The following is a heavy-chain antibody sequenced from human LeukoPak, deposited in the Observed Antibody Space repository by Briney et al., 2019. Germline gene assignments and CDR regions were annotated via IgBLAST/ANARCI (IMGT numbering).Heavy chain of an antibody. D-gene: IGHD3-22*01. J-gene: IGHJ4*02. Sequence: SETLSLTCTVSGASISSSYWGWVRQPAGKDLEWIGRIYPSGSTNYNPSLKSRVTISVDTSKNQFSLKLSSVTAADTAVYYCARGAYYYDSSGYFDYFDYWGQGTLVTVSS. CDR3: ARGAYYYDSSGYFDYFDY. V-gene: IGHV4-4*07. CDR1: GASISSSY. CDR2: IYPSGST.